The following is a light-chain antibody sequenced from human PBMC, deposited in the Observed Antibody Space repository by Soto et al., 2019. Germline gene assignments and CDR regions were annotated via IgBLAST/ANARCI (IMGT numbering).Light chain of an antibody. Sequence: EIVMTQSPATLSVSPGERATLSCRASQSVRSNLAWYQQKPGQAPRLLIYGASTRATGLPDRSSGSGSGIEFTLANSSLQSEDFARYYCQQYNDWTLPFGGGTKVEIK. CDR2: GAS. CDR1: QSVRSN. CDR3: QQYNDWTLP. V-gene: IGKV3-15*01. J-gene: IGKJ4*01.